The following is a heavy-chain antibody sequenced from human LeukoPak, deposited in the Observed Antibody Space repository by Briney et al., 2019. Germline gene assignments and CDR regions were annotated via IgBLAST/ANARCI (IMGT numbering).Heavy chain of an antibody. CDR2: INWNGGST. CDR1: GFTFDDYG. V-gene: IGHV3-20*04. CDR3: ARDRYYDSSGYYPAPLFDY. J-gene: IGHJ4*02. D-gene: IGHD3-22*01. Sequence: GGSLRLSCAASGFTFDDYGMSWVRQAPGKGLEWVSGINWNGGSTGYADSVKGRFTISRDNAKNSLYLQMNSLRAEDTAVYYCARDRYYDSSGYYPAPLFDYWGQGTLVTVSS.